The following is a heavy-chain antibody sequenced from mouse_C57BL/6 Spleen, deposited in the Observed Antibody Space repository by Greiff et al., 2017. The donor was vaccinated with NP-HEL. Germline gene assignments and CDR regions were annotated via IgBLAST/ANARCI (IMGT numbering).Heavy chain of an antibody. CDR3: TREDSLWLRRAWFAY. D-gene: IGHD2-2*01. V-gene: IGHV1-15*01. CDR2: IDPETGGT. Sequence: QVQLKQSGAELVRPGASVTLSCKASGYTFTDYEMHWVKQTPVHGLEWIGAIDPETGGTAYNQKFKGKAILTADKSSSTAYMELRSLTSEDSAVYYCTREDSLWLRRAWFAYWGQATLVTVSA. J-gene: IGHJ3*01. CDR1: GYTFTDYE.